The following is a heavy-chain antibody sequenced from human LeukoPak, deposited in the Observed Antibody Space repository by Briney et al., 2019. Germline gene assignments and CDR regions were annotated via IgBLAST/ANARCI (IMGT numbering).Heavy chain of an antibody. CDR2: ISSSSSYI. CDR1: GFTFSSYS. CDR3: ARDPDYGDYPVFYYYYYMDV. D-gene: IGHD4-17*01. J-gene: IGHJ6*03. V-gene: IGHV3-21*01. Sequence: SGGSLRLSCAASGFTFSSYSMNWVRQAPGKGLEWVSSISSSSSYIYYEDSVKGRFTISRDNAKTSLYLQMNSLRAEDTAVYYCARDPDYGDYPVFYYYYYMDVWGKGTTVTVSS.